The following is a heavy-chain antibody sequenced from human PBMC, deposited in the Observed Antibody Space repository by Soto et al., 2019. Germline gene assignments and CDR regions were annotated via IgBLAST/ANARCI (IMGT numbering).Heavy chain of an antibody. CDR1: GFTFSSYA. J-gene: IGHJ5*02. D-gene: IGHD6-19*01. CDR2: ISYDGSNK. CDR3: ARPNMSYLVAGWFDP. V-gene: IGHV3-30-3*01. Sequence: GGSLRLSCAASGFTFSSYAMHWVRQAPGKGLEWVAVISYDGSNKYYADSVKGRFTITRDNSKNTLYLQMNSLRAEDTAVYYCARPNMSYLVAGWFDPWGQGTLVTVSS.